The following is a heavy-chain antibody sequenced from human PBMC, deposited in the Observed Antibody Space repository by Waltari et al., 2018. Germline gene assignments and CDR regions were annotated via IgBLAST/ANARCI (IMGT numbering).Heavy chain of an antibody. CDR1: GFPFRSYG. CDR2: IWYDGSNK. Sequence: QVQLVESGGGVVQPGRSLRLSCAASGFPFRSYGLHWVRQAPGKGLEWVAVIWYDGSNKYYADSVKGRFTISRDNSKNTLYLQMNSLRAEDTAMYYCAKDFGSFDAFDIWGQGTMVTVSS. V-gene: IGHV3-30*18. D-gene: IGHD1-26*01. J-gene: IGHJ3*02. CDR3: AKDFGSFDAFDI.